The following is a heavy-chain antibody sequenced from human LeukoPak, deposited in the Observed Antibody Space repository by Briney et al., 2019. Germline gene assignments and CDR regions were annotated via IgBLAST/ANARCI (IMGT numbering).Heavy chain of an antibody. V-gene: IGHV5-51*01. D-gene: IGHD6-19*01. J-gene: IGHJ1*01. CDR2: IDPNDSDT. Sequence: GESLKISCQGSGYRFARNWIGWVRQLPGKGLEWMGIIDPNDSDTTYSPSFQGRVTISVDKSISAAYLQWSSLKASDTAIYYCARLTAIAVSGRYFQHWGQGTLVTVSS. CDR3: ARLTAIAVSGRYFQH. CDR1: GYRFARNW.